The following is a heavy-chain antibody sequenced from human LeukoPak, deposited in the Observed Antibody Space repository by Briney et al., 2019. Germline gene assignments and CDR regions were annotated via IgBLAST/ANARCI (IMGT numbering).Heavy chain of an antibody. J-gene: IGHJ6*02. V-gene: IGHV1-46*01. CDR2: INPSGGST. D-gene: IGHD2-2*01. Sequence: ASVKVSCKASAYTFTSYDINWVRQAPGQGLEWMGIINPSGGSTSYAQKFQGRVTMTRDTSTSTVYMELSSLRSEDTAVYYCARYCSSTSCHPYYYYGMDVWGQGTTVTVSS. CDR1: AYTFTSYD. CDR3: ARYCSSTSCHPYYYYGMDV.